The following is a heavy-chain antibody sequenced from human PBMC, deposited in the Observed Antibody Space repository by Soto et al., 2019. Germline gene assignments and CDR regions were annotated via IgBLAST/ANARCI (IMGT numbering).Heavy chain of an antibody. CDR3: TRLHQSGSSYFGY. Sequence: GGSLRLSCAASGFTFSGSAMHWVRQASGKGLEWVGRIRSKANSYATAYAASVKGRFTISRDDSKNTAYLQMNSLKTEDTAVYYCTRLHQSGSSYFGYWGQGTLVTVSS. CDR1: GFTFSGSA. D-gene: IGHD1-26*01. V-gene: IGHV3-73*01. J-gene: IGHJ4*02. CDR2: IRSKANSYAT.